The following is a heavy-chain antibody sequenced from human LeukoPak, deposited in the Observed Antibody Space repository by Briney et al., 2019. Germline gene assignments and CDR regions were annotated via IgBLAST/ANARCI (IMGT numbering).Heavy chain of an antibody. V-gene: IGHV4-34*01. CDR2: INHSGSA. J-gene: IGHJ3*02. D-gene: IGHD3-22*01. CDR3: AGENYFDTSGYAYWRFDI. CDR1: GGSFSGYY. Sequence: SETLSLTCAVYGGSFSGYYWSWIRQPPGKGLEWIGEINHSGSANYNPSLKSRLTISVDTSKNQFSLKLSSVTTADTAVYYCAGENYFDTSGYAYWRFDIWAQGTMVTVSS.